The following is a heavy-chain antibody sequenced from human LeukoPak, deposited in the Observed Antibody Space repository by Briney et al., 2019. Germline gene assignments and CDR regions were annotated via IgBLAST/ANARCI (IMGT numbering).Heavy chain of an antibody. J-gene: IGHJ4*02. CDR3: ASRIAAAGHIFDY. Sequence: GGSLRLSCAASGFTFSSYAMSWVRQAPGKGLEWVSAISRSGDSTYYADSVKGRFTISRDNSKNTLYLQMNSLRAEDTAVYYCASRIAAAGHIFDYWGQGTLVTVSS. CDR1: GFTFSSYA. V-gene: IGHV3-23*01. D-gene: IGHD6-13*01. CDR2: ISRSGDST.